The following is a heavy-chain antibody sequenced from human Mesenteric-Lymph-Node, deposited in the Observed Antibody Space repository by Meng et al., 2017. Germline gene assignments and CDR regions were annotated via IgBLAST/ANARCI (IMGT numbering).Heavy chain of an antibody. J-gene: IGHJ3*02. Sequence: SETLSLTCTVSGGSVSSGSYYWSWIRQPPGKGLEWIGYIYYSGSTNYNPSLKSRVTISVDTSKNQFSLKLSSVTAADTAVYYCARDAPAPYYDSSGSPAYAFDIWGQGTMVTVSS. CDR2: IYYSGST. CDR3: ARDAPAPYYDSSGSPAYAFDI. V-gene: IGHV4-61*01. CDR1: GGSVSSGSYY. D-gene: IGHD3-22*01.